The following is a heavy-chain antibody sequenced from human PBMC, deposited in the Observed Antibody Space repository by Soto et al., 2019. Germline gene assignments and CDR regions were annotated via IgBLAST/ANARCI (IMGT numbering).Heavy chain of an antibody. J-gene: IGHJ4*02. CDR2: ISYDGINK. CDR3: ARGGFYYESSGYYDLDY. CDR1: GFTFSTYA. Sequence: QVQLVESGGGVVQPGRSLRLSCAASGFTFSTYALHWVRQAPGKGLEWVAVISYDGINKYYADSVKGRFTISRDNSQNTLYLQMNSLRAEDTAVYYCARGGFYYESSGYYDLDYWGQGTLVTVSS. V-gene: IGHV3-30-3*01. D-gene: IGHD3-22*01.